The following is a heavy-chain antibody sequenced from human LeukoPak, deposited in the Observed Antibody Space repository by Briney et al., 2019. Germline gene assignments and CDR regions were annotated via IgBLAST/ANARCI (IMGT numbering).Heavy chain of an antibody. Sequence: SETLSLTCAVSGGSISSSNWWSWVRQPPGKGLEWIGEIYHSGSTNYNPSLKSRVTISVDKSKNQFSLKLSSVTAADTAVYYCATAGIVPDTGAEFLQHWGQGTLVTVSS. V-gene: IGHV4-4*02. CDR2: IYHSGST. CDR1: GGSISSSNW. CDR3: ATAGIVPDTGAEFLQH. D-gene: IGHD2-15*01. J-gene: IGHJ1*01.